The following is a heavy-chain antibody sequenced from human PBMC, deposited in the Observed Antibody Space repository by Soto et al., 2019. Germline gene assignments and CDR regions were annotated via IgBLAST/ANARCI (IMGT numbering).Heavy chain of an antibody. CDR2: ISGSGGST. D-gene: IGHD3-10*01. J-gene: IGHJ4*02. CDR3: AKDSRRFGESEIFDY. CDR1: GFTFSSYA. Sequence: PGGSLRLSCAASGFTFSSYAMSWVRQAPGKGLEWVSAISGSGGSTYYADSVKGRFTISRDNSKNTLYLQMNSLRAEDTAVYYCAKDSRRFGESEIFDYWGQGTLVTVSS. V-gene: IGHV3-23*01.